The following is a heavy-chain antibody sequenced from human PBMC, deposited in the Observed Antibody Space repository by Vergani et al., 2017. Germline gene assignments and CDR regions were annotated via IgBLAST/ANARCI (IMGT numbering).Heavy chain of an antibody. V-gene: IGHV1-69*13. CDR2: IIPIFGTA. CDR3: ARVSSSCWYDWEADWFDP. Sequence: QVQLVQSGAEVKKPGSSVKVSCKASGGTFSSYAISWVRQAPGQGLEWMGRIIPIFGTANYAQKFQGRVTITADESTSTAYMELSSLSSEDTAVHYCARVSSSCWYDWEADWFDPWGQGTLVTVSS. CDR1: GGTFSSYA. D-gene: IGHD6-19*01. J-gene: IGHJ5*02.